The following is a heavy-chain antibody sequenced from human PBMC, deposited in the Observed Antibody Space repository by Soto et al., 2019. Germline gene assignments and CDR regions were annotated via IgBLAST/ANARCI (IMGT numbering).Heavy chain of an antibody. J-gene: IGHJ4*02. V-gene: IGHV1-58*01. CDR3: AAVVASPSSSWYAGN. CDR1: GLTFTSSA. CDR2: IVVGSGNT. D-gene: IGHD6-13*01. Sequence: ASVQVSFKASGLTFTSSAAQWLRQARGQRLEWIGWIVVGSGNTNYAKKFQERVTITRDMSTSTAYMELSSMRSEDTAVYYCAAVVASPSSSWYAGNWGQGPRVTVSS.